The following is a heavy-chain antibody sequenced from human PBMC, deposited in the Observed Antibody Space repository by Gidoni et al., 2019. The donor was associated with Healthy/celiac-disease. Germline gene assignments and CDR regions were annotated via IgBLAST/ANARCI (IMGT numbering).Heavy chain of an antibody. D-gene: IGHD6-19*01. CDR2: IAYDGSNK. J-gene: IGHJ6*02. CDR3: AYYSSGWYWSGNYYYGMDV. Sequence: QVQLVESGGGVVQPGRSLRLSCAASGFTFSSSGMHWVRQAPGKGLEWVAVIAYDGSNKYYADSVKGRFTISRDNSKNTLYLQMNSLRAEDTAVYYCAYYSSGWYWSGNYYYGMDVWGQGTTVTVSS. V-gene: IGHV3-30*03. CDR1: GFTFSSSG.